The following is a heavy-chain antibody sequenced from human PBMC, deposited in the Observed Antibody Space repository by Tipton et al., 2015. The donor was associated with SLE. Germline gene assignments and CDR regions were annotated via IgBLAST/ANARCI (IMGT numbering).Heavy chain of an antibody. Sequence: TLSLTCAVSGGSISSGGYSWSWIRQPQGKGLEWIGYIYHSGSTYYNPSLKSRVTISVDRSKNQFSLKLSSVTAADTAVYYCARVWFGERAFDIWGQGTMVTVSS. CDR2: IYHSGST. V-gene: IGHV4-30-2*01. CDR3: ARVWFGERAFDI. CDR1: GGSISSGGYS. D-gene: IGHD3-10*01. J-gene: IGHJ3*02.